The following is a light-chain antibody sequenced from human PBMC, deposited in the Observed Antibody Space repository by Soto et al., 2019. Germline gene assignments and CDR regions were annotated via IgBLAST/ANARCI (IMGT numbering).Light chain of an antibody. Sequence: QSVLTQPASVSGSPGQSITISCTGTSSDIGAYNSVSWYQQHPGKAPKLIVFQVSFRPSAVSDRFSGSKSDNTASLTISGLQTEDEADYYCLSYTASSTVVFGTGTKVTVL. V-gene: IGLV2-14*01. CDR3: LSYTASSTVV. CDR2: QVS. J-gene: IGLJ1*01. CDR1: SSDIGAYNS.